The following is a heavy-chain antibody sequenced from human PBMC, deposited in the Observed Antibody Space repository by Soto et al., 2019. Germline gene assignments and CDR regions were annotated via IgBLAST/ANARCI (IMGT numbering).Heavy chain of an antibody. CDR1: GGSISSSSYY. Sequence: QLQLQESGPGLVKPSETLSLTCTVSGGSISSSSYYWGWIRQPPGKGLEWIGSIYYSGSTYYNPSLKSRVTIPVDTSKNQFSLKPSFGTAGDTAVYYCSGGGDYSSGWYAFDWGQGTLVTVSS. CDR3: SGGGDYSSGWYAFD. J-gene: IGHJ4*02. D-gene: IGHD6-19*01. CDR2: IYYSGST. V-gene: IGHV4-39*01.